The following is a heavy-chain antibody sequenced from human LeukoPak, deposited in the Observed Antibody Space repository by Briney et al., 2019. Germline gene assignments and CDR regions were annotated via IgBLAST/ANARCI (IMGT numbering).Heavy chain of an antibody. CDR1: GYTFTGYY. V-gene: IGHV1-2*02. CDR2: INPNSGGT. D-gene: IGHD5-12*01. Sequence: ASVKVSCKASGYTFTGYYMHWVRQAPGQGLEWMGWINPNSGGTNYAQKFQGRVTMTRDTSISTAYMELSRLRSDDTAVYYCARDHTAWLIVATNWGQGTLVTVSS. CDR3: ARDHTAWLIVATN. J-gene: IGHJ4*02.